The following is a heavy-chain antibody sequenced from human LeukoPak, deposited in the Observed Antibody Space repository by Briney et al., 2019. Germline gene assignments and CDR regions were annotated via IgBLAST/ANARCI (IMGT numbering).Heavy chain of an antibody. Sequence: SETLSLTCTVSGGSISSYYWSWIRQPAGKGLDSIGRIYTSGSTNYNPSLKSRVTMSVDTSKNQFSLKLSSVTAADTAVYYCARGPAASTWFDPWGQGTLVTVSS. D-gene: IGHD2-2*01. V-gene: IGHV4-4*07. CDR2: IYTSGST. J-gene: IGHJ5*02. CDR3: ARGPAASTWFDP. CDR1: GGSISSYY.